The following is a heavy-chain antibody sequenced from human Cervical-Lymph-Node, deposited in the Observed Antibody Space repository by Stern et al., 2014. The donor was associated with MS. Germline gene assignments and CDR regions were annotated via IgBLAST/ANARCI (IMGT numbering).Heavy chain of an antibody. D-gene: IGHD2-2*01. Sequence: VQLVESGAEVEKPGASVKISCKASGYGFTFYYMHWVRQAPGQGLEWMGIINPTDGHTTYAQNFQGRLTMTRDTSTSSVYMELSSLRSDDTAVYYCARGRYCSRTSCYGDYYYGMEVWGQGTTVTV. CDR3: ARGRYCSRTSCYGDYYYGMEV. CDR1: GYGFTFYY. CDR2: INPTDGHT. J-gene: IGHJ6*02. V-gene: IGHV1-46*01.